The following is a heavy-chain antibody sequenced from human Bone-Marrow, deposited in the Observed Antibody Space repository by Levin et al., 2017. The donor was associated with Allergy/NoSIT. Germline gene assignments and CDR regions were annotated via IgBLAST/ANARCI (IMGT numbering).Heavy chain of an antibody. Sequence: PGGSLRLSCAASGFSFDDYAMHWVRQAPGKGLEWVSGISWNSGSIAYADSVKGRFTISRDNAKNSLYLQMNSLRAEDTALYYCAKGSEQPNAFDIWGQGTMVTVSS. CDR1: GFSFDDYA. CDR3: AKGSEQPNAFDI. CDR2: ISWNSGSI. V-gene: IGHV3-9*01. D-gene: IGHD6-13*01. J-gene: IGHJ3*02.